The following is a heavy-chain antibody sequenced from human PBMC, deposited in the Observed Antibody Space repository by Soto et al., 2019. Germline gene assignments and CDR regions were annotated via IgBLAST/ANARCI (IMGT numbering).Heavy chain of an antibody. J-gene: IGHJ6*02. V-gene: IGHV5-10-1*01. D-gene: IGHD3-3*01. Sequence: GESLKISCKGSGYSFTSYRISWVRQMPGKGLEWMGRIDPSDSYTNYSPSFQGHVTISADKSISTAYLQWSSLKASDTAMYYCARRYAYYDFWSGYYSHYYYGMDVWGQGTTVTVSS. CDR1: GYSFTSYR. CDR2: IDPSDSYT. CDR3: ARRYAYYDFWSGYYSHYYYGMDV.